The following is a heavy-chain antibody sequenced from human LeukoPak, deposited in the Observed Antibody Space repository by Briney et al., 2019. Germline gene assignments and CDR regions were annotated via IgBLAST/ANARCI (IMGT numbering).Heavy chain of an antibody. J-gene: IGHJ4*02. CDR2: IRSTAYGGTT. CDR1: GFSFDDYG. V-gene: IGHV3-49*04. D-gene: IGHD5/OR15-5a*01. Sequence: PGGSLRLSCTGSGFSFDDYGMSWVRQAPGKGVEWVGFIRSTAYGGTTQYAASVEDRFTISRDDSNSIAYLQMNSLKTEDTAVYYCTRDPQFSPRTVYPPDYWGQGTLVTVSS. CDR3: TRDPQFSPRTVYPPDY.